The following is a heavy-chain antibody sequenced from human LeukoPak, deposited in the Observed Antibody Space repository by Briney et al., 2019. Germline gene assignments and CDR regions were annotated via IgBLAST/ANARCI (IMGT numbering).Heavy chain of an antibody. CDR3: ARLGIITAAGSNDY. CDR2: MRDDGSEE. Sequence: GGSLRLSCAASGFTFRRHWMSWVRQAPGKGLEWVANMRDDGSEEFYVNSVKGRFTISRDNAKNSLYLQMNSLRAEDTAVYYCARLGIITAAGSNDYWGQGTLVTVSS. D-gene: IGHD6-13*01. V-gene: IGHV3-7*03. J-gene: IGHJ4*02. CDR1: GFTFRRHW.